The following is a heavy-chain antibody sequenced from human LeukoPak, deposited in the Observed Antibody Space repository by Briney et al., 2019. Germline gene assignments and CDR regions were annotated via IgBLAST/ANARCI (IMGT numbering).Heavy chain of an antibody. J-gene: IGHJ4*02. CDR3: ARVGYCSGGSCYTDTDY. CDR2: ISSSSSYI. Sequence: PGGSLRLSCAASGFAFDDYGMSWVRQAPGKGLEWVSSISSSSSYIYYADSVKGRFTISRDNAKNSLYLQMNSLRAEDTAVYYCARVGYCSGGSCYTDTDYWGQGTLVTVSS. D-gene: IGHD2-15*01. V-gene: IGHV3-21*01. CDR1: GFAFDDYG.